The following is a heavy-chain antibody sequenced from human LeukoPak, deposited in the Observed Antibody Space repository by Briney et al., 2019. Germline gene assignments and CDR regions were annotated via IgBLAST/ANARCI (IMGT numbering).Heavy chain of an antibody. Sequence: ASVKVSCKASGYTFTRYYMHWVRQAPGQRLEWMGWINPNSGATNYALEFQGRVTMTRDTSITTAYMELSRLRSDDTAVYYCAVLKYPVVWGQGTLVTVSS. CDR2: INPNSGAT. D-gene: IGHD3-22*01. J-gene: IGHJ4*02. CDR1: GYTFTRYY. CDR3: AVLKYPVV. V-gene: IGHV1-2*02.